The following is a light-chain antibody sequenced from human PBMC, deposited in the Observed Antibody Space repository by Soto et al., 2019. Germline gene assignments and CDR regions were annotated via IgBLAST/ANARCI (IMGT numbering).Light chain of an antibody. CDR2: GAS. CDR1: QSVGTW. V-gene: IGKV3-15*01. CDR3: QQYNNWLYT. J-gene: IGKJ2*01. Sequence: MTQSPSTLSASVGGRVTITCRASQSVGTWVAWYQQKPGQAPRLLFYGASTRATGVPARFSGSGSGTEFTLTISSLQSEDLAVYYCQQYNNWLYTFGQGTKLEIK.